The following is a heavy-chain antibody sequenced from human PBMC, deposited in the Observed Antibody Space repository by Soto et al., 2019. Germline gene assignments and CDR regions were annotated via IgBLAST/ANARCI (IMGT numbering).Heavy chain of an antibody. CDR3: GGGSLTMSRGDYSLGY. CDR1: GYTFTSYA. J-gene: IGHJ4*02. Sequence: QVQLLQSGTEVKKPGASVKVSCKASGYTFTSYAMHWVRQAPGQGLEWMGWVNADNGNTKYSQKFQGRVTITRNTAASTTYKEVRSMTSEEDAVDYYGGGSLTMSRGDYSLGYWGQGTLVTVSS. CDR2: VNADNGNT. V-gene: IGHV1-3*01. D-gene: IGHD3-10*01.